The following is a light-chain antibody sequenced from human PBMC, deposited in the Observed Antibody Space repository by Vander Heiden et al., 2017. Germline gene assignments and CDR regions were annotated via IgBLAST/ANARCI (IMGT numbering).Light chain of an antibody. CDR1: QSRVHRDGNTY. V-gene: IGKV2-24*01. CDR2: KSS. Sequence: DIVVTQPPLPSRVTLRQPPVISSRSSQSRVHRDGNTYLSWLQQRPGQPPRLLIYKSSTRRSGVPDRFSGSGAGTDFTLKISRVEAEDVGVYYCRQSKQFSWTFGQGTKVEIK. J-gene: IGKJ1*01. CDR3: RQSKQFSWT.